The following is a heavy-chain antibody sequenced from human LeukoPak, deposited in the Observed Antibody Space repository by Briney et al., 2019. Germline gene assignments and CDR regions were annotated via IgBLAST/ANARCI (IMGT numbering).Heavy chain of an antibody. CDR3: ARAGGRSWFDP. CDR1: GYSFTDKY. J-gene: IGHJ5*02. V-gene: IGHV1-2*02. Sequence: GASVKVSCKASGYSFTDKYMHGVRQAPGQGLEWMGWINPNSGGTNYAQKFQGRVTMTTDTSMSTAYMELSRLTSDDTAVYYCARAGGRSWFDPWGQGTLVTVSS. CDR2: INPNSGGT.